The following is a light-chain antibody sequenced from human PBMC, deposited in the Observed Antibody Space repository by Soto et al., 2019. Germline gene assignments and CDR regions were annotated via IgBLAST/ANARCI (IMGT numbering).Light chain of an antibody. CDR2: KAS. Sequence: DIQMTQSPSTLSASVGDRVTITCRASQSISSWLAWYQQKPGKAPNLLIYKASSLESGVPSRFSGSGSGTEFTLTISSLQPDDFVTYYCQQYNSYHTFGPGTKVDIK. J-gene: IGKJ3*01. V-gene: IGKV1-5*03. CDR1: QSISSW. CDR3: QQYNSYHT.